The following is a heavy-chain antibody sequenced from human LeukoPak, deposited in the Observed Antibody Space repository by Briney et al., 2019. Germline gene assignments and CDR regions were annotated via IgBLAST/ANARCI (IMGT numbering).Heavy chain of an antibody. V-gene: IGHV3-53*01. D-gene: IGHD6-19*01. J-gene: IGHJ4*02. CDR1: GFTVISNF. CDR2: IYSGGST. CDR3: AREEQQWLVYGVYYFDY. Sequence: SGGSLRLSCTASGFTVISNFMSWVRQAPGKGLEWVSVIYSGGSTYYADSVKGRFTISRDNAKNSLYLQMNSLRAEDTAVYYCAREEQQWLVYGVYYFDYWGQGTLVTVSS.